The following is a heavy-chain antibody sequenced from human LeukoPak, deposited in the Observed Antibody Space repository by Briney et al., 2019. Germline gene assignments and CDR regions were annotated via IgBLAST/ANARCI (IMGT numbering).Heavy chain of an antibody. V-gene: IGHV1-2*06. Sequence: EASVKVSCKASGYTLTGYYMHWVRQAPGQGLEWMGRINPNSGGTNYAQKFQGRVTMTRDTSVSTAYMELSRLRSDDTAVYYCARLDMVWGVMNRDYYYYYYMDVWGKGTTVTVSS. CDR1: GYTLTGYY. CDR3: ARLDMVWGVMNRDYYYYYYMDV. CDR2: INPNSGGT. J-gene: IGHJ6*03. D-gene: IGHD3-10*01.